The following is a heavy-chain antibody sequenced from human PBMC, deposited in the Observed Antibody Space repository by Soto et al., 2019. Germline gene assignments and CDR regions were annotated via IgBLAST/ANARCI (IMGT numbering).Heavy chain of an antibody. J-gene: IGHJ4*02. CDR2: ISYDGSNK. CDR1: GFTFSSYG. V-gene: IGHV3-30*18. Sequence: PGGSLRLSCAASGFTFSSYGMHWVRQAPGKGLEWVAVISYDGSNKYYADSVKGRFTFSRDNSKNTLYLQMNSLRAEDTAVYYCAKQGGRGVKSHLYYFDYWGQGTLVTVSS. D-gene: IGHD3-10*01. CDR3: AKQGGRGVKSHLYYFDY.